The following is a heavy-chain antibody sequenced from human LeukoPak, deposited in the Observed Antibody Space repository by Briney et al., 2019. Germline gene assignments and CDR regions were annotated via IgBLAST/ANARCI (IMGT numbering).Heavy chain of an antibody. Sequence: PGGSLRLSCAPSGFSFSDHYMDWVRQAPGQGLEWIGRARDKAHSFLTEYAPSVKGRFTISRDDSKNSVYLQMNSLETDDTAIYYCARNRGGDWDPYYFDHWGQGTLVTVSS. V-gene: IGHV3-72*01. CDR2: ARDKAHSFLT. D-gene: IGHD2-21*02. J-gene: IGHJ4*02. CDR1: GFSFSDHY. CDR3: ARNRGGDWDPYYFDH.